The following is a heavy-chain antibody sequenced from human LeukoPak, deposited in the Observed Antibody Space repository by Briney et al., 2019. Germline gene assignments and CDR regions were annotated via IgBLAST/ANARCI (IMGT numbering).Heavy chain of an antibody. D-gene: IGHD1-26*01. CDR2: IWYDGSNK. J-gene: IGHJ6*02. CDR3: ARDLEVGATPYYYYYGMDV. V-gene: IGHV3-33*01. CDR1: GFTFSSYG. Sequence: PGGSLRLPCAASGFTFSSYGMHWVRQAPGKGLEWVAVIWYDGSNKYYADSVKGRFTISRDNSKNTLYLQMNSLRAEDTAVYYCARDLEVGATPYYYYYGMDVWGQGTTVTVSS.